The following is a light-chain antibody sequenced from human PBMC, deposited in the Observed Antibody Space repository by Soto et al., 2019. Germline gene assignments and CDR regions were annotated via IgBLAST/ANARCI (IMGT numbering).Light chain of an antibody. CDR2: VAS. Sequence: EIVMTQSPATLSVSPSERATLSCRDSQSVSSNLAWYQQKPGQTPKLLIYVASTRATGIPARFSGSGSGTEFTLTISILQSEDFAVYYCQQYNVWPLTFGGGTKVEFK. CDR3: QQYNVWPLT. J-gene: IGKJ4*01. CDR1: QSVSSN. V-gene: IGKV3-15*01.